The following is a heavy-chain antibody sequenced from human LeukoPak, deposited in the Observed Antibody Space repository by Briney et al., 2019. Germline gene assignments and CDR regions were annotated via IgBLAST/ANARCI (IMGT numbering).Heavy chain of an antibody. CDR3: ARVNKKWLLDY. Sequence: SETLSLTCTVSGGSISSSSYYWGWIRQPPGKGLEWIGSIYYSGSTYYNPSLKSRVTISVDTSKNQFSLKLSSVTAADTAVYYCARVNKKWLLDYWGQGTLVTVSS. CDR2: IYYSGST. CDR1: GGSISSSSYY. J-gene: IGHJ4*02. V-gene: IGHV4-39*07. D-gene: IGHD5-12*01.